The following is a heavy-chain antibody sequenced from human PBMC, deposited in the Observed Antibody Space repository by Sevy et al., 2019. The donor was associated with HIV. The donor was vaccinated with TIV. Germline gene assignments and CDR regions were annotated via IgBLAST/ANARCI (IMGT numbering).Heavy chain of an antibody. CDR2: ISHDGDNK. Sequence: GGSLRLSCVAPGFKFNGHGIHWVRQAPGKGLQWVAGISHDGDNKNYADSVKGRFSISGDQSKNTVFLQMNTLTTEDTAVYYCARDYEVNNWRVVSAFDMWGLGTMVTVSS. J-gene: IGHJ3*02. D-gene: IGHD3-16*02. CDR1: GFKFNGHG. CDR3: ARDYEVNNWRVVSAFDM. V-gene: IGHV3-30*14.